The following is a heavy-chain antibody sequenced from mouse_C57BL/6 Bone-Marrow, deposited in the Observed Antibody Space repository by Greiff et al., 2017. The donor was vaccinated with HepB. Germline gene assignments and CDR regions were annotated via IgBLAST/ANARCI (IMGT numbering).Heavy chain of an antibody. V-gene: IGHV5-4*01. J-gene: IGHJ4*01. CDR2: ISDGGSYT. Sequence: VQLKESGGGLVKPGGSLKLSCAASGFTFSSYAMSWVRQTPEKRLEWVATISDGGSYTYYPDNVKGRFTISRDNAKNNLYLQMSHLKSEDTAMYYCARAGYSNYIRDAMDYWGQGTSVTVSS. CDR3: ARAGYSNYIRDAMDY. CDR1: GFTFSSYA. D-gene: IGHD2-5*01.